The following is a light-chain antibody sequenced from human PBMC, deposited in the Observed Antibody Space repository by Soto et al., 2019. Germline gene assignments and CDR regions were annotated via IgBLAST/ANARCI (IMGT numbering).Light chain of an antibody. CDR3: QQYISWT. CDR2: KAS. Sequence: DIPMTQSPSTLSASVGDRVTITCRASQSISSWLAWYQQKPGKAPKLLIYKASSLESGVPSRFSGSGSGTEFTLTISSLQPDDFATYYCQQYISWTFGQGTKVEIK. CDR1: QSISSW. V-gene: IGKV1-5*03. J-gene: IGKJ1*01.